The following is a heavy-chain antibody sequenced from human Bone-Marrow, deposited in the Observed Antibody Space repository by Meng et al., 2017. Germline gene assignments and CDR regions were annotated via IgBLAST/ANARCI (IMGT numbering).Heavy chain of an antibody. J-gene: IGHJ4*02. Sequence: QLQLQESGSGPLKPSQTLSLTCAVSGDSISSGGYSWSWIRQPPGKGLEWIGYIYHSGSTYFNPSLKSRVTVSVDRSKNQFSLNLSSVTAADTAVYYCARYSSPSLAFDFWGQGTLVTVSS. V-gene: IGHV4-30-2*01. CDR3: ARYSSPSLAFDF. D-gene: IGHD6-6*01. CDR1: GDSISSGGYS. CDR2: IYHSGST.